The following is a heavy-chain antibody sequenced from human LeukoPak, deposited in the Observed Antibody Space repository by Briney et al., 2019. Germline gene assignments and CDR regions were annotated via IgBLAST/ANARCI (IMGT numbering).Heavy chain of an antibody. Sequence: SETLSLTCIVSGGSLSSTSYYWSWIRQPAGTGLEWIGRIYTSGSTNYNPSLRSRVTISLDTSKNQFSLNLNSVTASDTAVYYCARQTGSGLFILPGGQGTLVTVSS. CDR1: GGSLSSTSYY. CDR3: ARQTGSGLFILP. V-gene: IGHV4-61*02. J-gene: IGHJ4*02. D-gene: IGHD3/OR15-3a*01. CDR2: IYTSGST.